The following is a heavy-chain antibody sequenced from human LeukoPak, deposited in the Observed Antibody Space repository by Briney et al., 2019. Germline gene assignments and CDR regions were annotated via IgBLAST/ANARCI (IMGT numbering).Heavy chain of an antibody. V-gene: IGHV1-2*02. CDR3: ARDGSGFSPYWYFDL. D-gene: IGHD3-3*01. CDR1: GFVFTCYY. Sequence: GASVKVSCKASGFVFTCYYMHWGRQAPGQGLEWMGWMNPGTGTTKYSQKFQGRVTMSRDTSSTTAYMELNRLTSDDLAVYYCARDGSGFSPYWYFDLWGRGTLVTVSS. CDR2: MNPGTGTT. J-gene: IGHJ2*01.